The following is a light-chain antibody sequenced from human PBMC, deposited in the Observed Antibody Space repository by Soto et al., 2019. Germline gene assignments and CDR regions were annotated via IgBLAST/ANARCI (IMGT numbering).Light chain of an antibody. J-gene: IGKJ2*01. V-gene: IGKV1-39*01. CDR3: QQTYTTPYT. CDR2: AAS. CDR1: QSISSY. Sequence: DIQMTQSPSSLSASMGDRVTITCRATQSISSYLNWYQQKPGKAPNLLIYAASSLQSGVPSRFSGSGSGTYFTLTISTLQPEDVATYYCQQTYTTPYTFGQGTTLEIK.